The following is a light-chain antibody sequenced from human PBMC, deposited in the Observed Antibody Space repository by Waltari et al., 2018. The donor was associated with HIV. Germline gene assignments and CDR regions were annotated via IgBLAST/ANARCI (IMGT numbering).Light chain of an antibody. Sequence: EILFTQSPAPLSLSPGERATLPCRASQAVSNFLAWYQQKPGQAPRLLIYDAFKRATDIPDRFSGSGSGADFTLTISSLEPEDFAVYYCQHRSNWPPSTFGQGTKLEIK. CDR1: QAVSNF. CDR3: QHRSNWPPST. J-gene: IGKJ2*02. CDR2: DAF. V-gene: IGKV3-11*01.